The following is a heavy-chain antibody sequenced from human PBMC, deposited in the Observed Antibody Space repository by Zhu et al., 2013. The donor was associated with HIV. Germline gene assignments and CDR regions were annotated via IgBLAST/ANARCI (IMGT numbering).Heavy chain of an antibody. J-gene: IGHJ4*02. CDR3: ATDLRDNVGPPY. CDR2: INPYSGGT. V-gene: IGHV1-2*02. CDR1: GYTFSDYD. Sequence: QVQVVQSGAEVKKPGASVKVSCKASGYTFSDYDIHWVRQAPGQGLEWMGWINPYSGGTNYAQKFRGRVTMTRDTSISTAYMELRRLRSDDTAVYYCATDLRDNVGPPYWGQGTLVTVSS. D-gene: IGHD1-20*01.